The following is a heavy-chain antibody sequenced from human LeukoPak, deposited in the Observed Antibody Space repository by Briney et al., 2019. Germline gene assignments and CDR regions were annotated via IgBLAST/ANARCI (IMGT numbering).Heavy chain of an antibody. Sequence: PGRSLRLACTAAGFTFSSYGMHWFRQAAGKGLEWVAVKWYDGSKEYYADSVKGRFTISRDDSKNTLSVQRNTLRAEDTAVYYCARDVGLRYFDYWGQGTLVTVSS. D-gene: IGHD4-17*01. CDR2: KWYDGSKE. V-gene: IGHV3-33*01. CDR1: GFTFSSYG. CDR3: ARDVGLRYFDY. J-gene: IGHJ4*02.